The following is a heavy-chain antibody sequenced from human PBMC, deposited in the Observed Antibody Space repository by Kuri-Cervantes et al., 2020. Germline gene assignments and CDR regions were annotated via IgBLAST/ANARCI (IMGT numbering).Heavy chain of an antibody. CDR3: ARDVSGYDGYYYGMDV. V-gene: IGHV1-18*01. CDR2: ISGDNSYT. CDR1: GYTFSSYG. Sequence: ASVKVSCKASGYTFSSYGISWVRQAPGQGLEWMGWISGDNSYTNYAQKFQGRITMTTDTSSTTAYMELSRLRSDDTAVYYCARDVSGYDGYYYGMDVWGQGTTVTCAS. J-gene: IGHJ6*01. D-gene: IGHD5-12*01.